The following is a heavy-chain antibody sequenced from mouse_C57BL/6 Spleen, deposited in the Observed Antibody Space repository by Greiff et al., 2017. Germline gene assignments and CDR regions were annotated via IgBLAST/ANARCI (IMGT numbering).Heavy chain of an antibody. CDR2: ISGGGGNT. V-gene: IGHV5-9*01. CDR1: GFTFSSYT. Sequence: EVQGVESGGGLVKPGGSLKLSCAASGFTFSSYTMSWVRQTPEKRLEWVATISGGGGNTYYPDSVKGRFTISRDNAKNTLYLQMSSLRSEDTALYYCARPYDYDRNWYFDVWGTGTTVTVSS. D-gene: IGHD2-4*01. CDR3: ARPYDYDRNWYFDV. J-gene: IGHJ1*03.